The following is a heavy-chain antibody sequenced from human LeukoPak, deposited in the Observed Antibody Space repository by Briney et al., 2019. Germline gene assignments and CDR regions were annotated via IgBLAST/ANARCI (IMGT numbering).Heavy chain of an antibody. J-gene: IGHJ3*02. CDR3: ASRYSGTYGAFDI. Sequence: GASVKVSCKASGYTFTGYYMHWVRQAPGQGLEWMGWINPNSGGTNYAQKLQGRVTMTTDTSTSTAYMELRTLRSDDTAVYYCASRYSGTYGAFDIWGQGTMVIVSS. CDR2: INPNSGGT. D-gene: IGHD1-26*01. V-gene: IGHV1-2*02. CDR1: GYTFTGYY.